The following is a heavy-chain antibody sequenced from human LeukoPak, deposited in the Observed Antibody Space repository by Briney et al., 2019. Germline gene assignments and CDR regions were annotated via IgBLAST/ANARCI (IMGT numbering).Heavy chain of an antibody. CDR1: GGSISSYY. CDR3: ARDRSSGSYFPGAFDI. CDR2: IYYSGST. J-gene: IGHJ3*02. Sequence: SETLSLTCTVSGGSISSYYWSWLRQPPGKGLEWIGYIYYSGSTNYNPSLKSRVTISVDTSKNQFSLKLSSVTAADTAVYYCARDRSSGSYFPGAFDIWGQGTMVTVSS. D-gene: IGHD3-10*01. V-gene: IGHV4-59*12.